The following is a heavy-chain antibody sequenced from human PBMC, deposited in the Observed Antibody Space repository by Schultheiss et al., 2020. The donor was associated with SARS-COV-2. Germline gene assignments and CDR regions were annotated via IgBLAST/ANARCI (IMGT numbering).Heavy chain of an antibody. J-gene: IGHJ6*03. V-gene: IGHV3-21*01. CDR3: ARGAQLELRIGYYYMDV. CDR2: ISSSSSYI. CDR1: GFTFSSYA. Sequence: GGSLRLSCAASGFTFSSYAMSWVRQAPGKGLEWVSSISSSSSYIYYADSVKGRFTISRDNAKNSLYLQMNSLRAEDTAVYYCARGAQLELRIGYYYMDVWGKGTTVTVSS. D-gene: IGHD1-7*01.